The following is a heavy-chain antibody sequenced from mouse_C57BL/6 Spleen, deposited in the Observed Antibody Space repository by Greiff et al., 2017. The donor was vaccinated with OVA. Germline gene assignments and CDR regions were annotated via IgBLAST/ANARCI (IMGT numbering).Heavy chain of an antibody. CDR2: IYPGSGST. CDR3: ATPITTVVATDY. D-gene: IGHD1-1*01. V-gene: IGHV1-55*01. Sequence: QVQLQQPGAELVKPGASVKMSCKASGYTFTSYWITWVKQRPGQGLEWIGDIYPGSGSTNYNEKFKSKATLTVDTSSSTAYMQLSSLTSEDSAVYYCATPITTVVATDYWGQGTTLTVSS. CDR1: GYTFTSYW. J-gene: IGHJ2*01.